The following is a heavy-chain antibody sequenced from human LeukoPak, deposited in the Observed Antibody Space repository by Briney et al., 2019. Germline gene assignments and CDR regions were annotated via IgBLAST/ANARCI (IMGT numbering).Heavy chain of an antibody. CDR3: ASASAGRYYYYYMDV. J-gene: IGHJ6*03. Sequence: SVKVSCKASGGTFSSYAISWVRQAPGQGLEWMGGIIPIFGTANYAQKFQGRVTITADKSTSTAYMELSSLRSEDTAVYYCASASAGRYYYYYMDVWGKGTTVTVSS. CDR1: GGTFSSYA. CDR2: IIPIFGTA. V-gene: IGHV1-69*06.